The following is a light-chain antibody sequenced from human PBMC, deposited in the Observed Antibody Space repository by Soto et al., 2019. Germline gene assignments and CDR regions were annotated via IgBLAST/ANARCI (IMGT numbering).Light chain of an antibody. Sequence: DIQLTQSPSFLSASVGDRVTITCRASQGISSHLAWYQQKPGKAPKVLIYAASTLQGGVPSRISGSGSGAAFTLTIAGLQPEDFATYYCQQLNSFPVTVGQGTRLEIK. J-gene: IGKJ5*01. CDR3: QQLNSFPVT. CDR1: QGISSH. V-gene: IGKV1-9*01. CDR2: AAS.